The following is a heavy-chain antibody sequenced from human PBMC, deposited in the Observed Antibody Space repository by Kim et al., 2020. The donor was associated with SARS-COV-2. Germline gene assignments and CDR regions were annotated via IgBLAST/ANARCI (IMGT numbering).Heavy chain of an antibody. D-gene: IGHD5-12*01. V-gene: IGHV3-7*01. CDR1: GFTFSGYW. CDR2: MNQDGSGK. CDR3: ARDDREATSDC. J-gene: IGHJ4*02. Sequence: LSLTCAASGFTFSGYWMTWYRQAPGRGLEWVANMNQDGSGKYYVDSVKGRFTISRDNAKNSLYLQMNSLRAEDTAVYYCARDDREATSDCWGQGTLVIVSS.